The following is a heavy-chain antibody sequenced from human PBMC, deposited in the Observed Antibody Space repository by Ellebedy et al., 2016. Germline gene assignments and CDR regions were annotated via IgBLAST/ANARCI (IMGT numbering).Heavy chain of an antibody. CDR2: IVSSGREA. CDR3: TRDGSEWSRDY. CDR1: GFTFSISG. Sequence: ESLKISXAASGFTFSISGMTWVRQAPGKGLEWVATIVSSGREAYYADPLKGRFTISRDNAMNSVYLQLNSLSVEDTAVYYCTRDGSEWSRDYWGQGTLVTVSS. J-gene: IGHJ4*02. D-gene: IGHD3-3*01. V-gene: IGHV3-21*06.